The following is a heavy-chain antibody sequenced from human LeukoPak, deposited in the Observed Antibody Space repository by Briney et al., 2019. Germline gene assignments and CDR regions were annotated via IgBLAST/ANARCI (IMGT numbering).Heavy chain of an antibody. D-gene: IGHD5-12*01. CDR1: GYTFTSYA. Sequence: ASVKVSCKASGYTFTSYAMHWVRQAPGQRLEWMGWINAGNGNTKYSQKFQGRVTITRDTSASTAYMELSSLRSEDTAVYYCARRRVATKIYGMDVWGQGTTVTVSS. V-gene: IGHV1-3*01. CDR2: INAGNGNT. J-gene: IGHJ6*02. CDR3: ARRRVATKIYGMDV.